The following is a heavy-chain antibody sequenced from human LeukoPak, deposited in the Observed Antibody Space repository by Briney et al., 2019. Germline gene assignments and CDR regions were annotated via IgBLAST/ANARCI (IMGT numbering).Heavy chain of an antibody. D-gene: IGHD4-17*01. CDR1: GGTFSSYA. Sequence: GASVKVSCKASGGTFSSYAISWVRQAPGQGLEWMGRIIPILGIANYAQKFQGRVTITADKSTSTAYMELSSLRSEDTAVYYCARDRVDYGDSGAIYWGQGTLVTVSS. V-gene: IGHV1-69*04. J-gene: IGHJ4*02. CDR2: IIPILGIA. CDR3: ARDRVDYGDSGAIY.